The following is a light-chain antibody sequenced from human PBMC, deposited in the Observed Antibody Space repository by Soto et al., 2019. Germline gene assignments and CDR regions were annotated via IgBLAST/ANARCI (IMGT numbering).Light chain of an antibody. Sequence: LKKPPSGTSVPLDRVPIIYTGSSSNIGAGYDVHWYQQLPGTAPKLLIYGNSNRPSGVPDRFSGSKSGTSASLAITGLQAEDEADYYCQSYDSGLSGYVFGTGTNVTVL. CDR1: SSNIGAGYD. CDR3: QSYDSGLSGYV. CDR2: GNS. J-gene: IGLJ1*01. V-gene: IGLV1-40*01.